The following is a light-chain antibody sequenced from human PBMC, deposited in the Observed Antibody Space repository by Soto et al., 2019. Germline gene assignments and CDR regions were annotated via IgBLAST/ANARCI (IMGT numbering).Light chain of an antibody. J-gene: IGKJ4*01. V-gene: IGKV1-9*01. CDR3: QQINSYPVT. Sequence: DIHLTQSPACLSASIGDKVTITCRASEDISSHLAWYQQRPGKPPNLLIYSASTLQSGVPSRFRGSGSGTEFTLTISRLQPEDFATYFCQQINSYPVTFGGGTKVDIQ. CDR1: EDISSH. CDR2: SAS.